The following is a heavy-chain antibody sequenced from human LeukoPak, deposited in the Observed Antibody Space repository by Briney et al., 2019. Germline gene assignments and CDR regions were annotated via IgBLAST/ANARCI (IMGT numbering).Heavy chain of an antibody. CDR1: GFTFSSYW. D-gene: IGHD3-22*01. J-gene: IGHJ4*02. Sequence: GGSLRLSCAASGFTFSSYWMHWVRQAPGKGLVWVSRVNNDETGTSYADSVKGRFTISRDNAKNTLYLHMNSLRAEDTAVYYCARASYYSDRSGLHYPYFFDYWGQGTLVTVSS. V-gene: IGHV3-74*01. CDR2: VNNDETGT. CDR3: ARASYYSDRSGLHYPYFFDY.